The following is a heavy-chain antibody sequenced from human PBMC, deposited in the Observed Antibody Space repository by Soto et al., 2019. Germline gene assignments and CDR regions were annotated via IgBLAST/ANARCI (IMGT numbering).Heavy chain of an antibody. J-gene: IGHJ6*02. CDR1: GGSISSYY. CDR2: IYYSGST. V-gene: IGHV4-59*12. CDR3: ARADYEILTGSYAMDV. D-gene: IGHD3-9*01. Sequence: SETLSLTCTVSGGSISSYYWSWIRQPPGKGLEWIGYIYYSGSTNYNPSLKSRVTISVDTSKNQSSLKLTSVTAADTAVYFCARADYEILTGSYAMDVWGQGTTVTVSS.